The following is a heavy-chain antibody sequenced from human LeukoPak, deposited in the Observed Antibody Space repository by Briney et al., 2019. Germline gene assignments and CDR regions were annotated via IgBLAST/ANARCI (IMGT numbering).Heavy chain of an antibody. CDR3: AKDSWSFHDAFDI. CDR2: ISGPGGST. D-gene: IGHD2-21*01. V-gene: IGHV3-23*01. J-gene: IGHJ3*02. CDR1: GFTFINYA. Sequence: GGSLRLSCAASGFTFINYAMSWVRQAPGKGLEWVSGISGPGGSTYYADSVKGRFTISRDNSKNTLYPQMNSLRAEDTALYYCAKDSWSFHDAFDIWGQGTMVTVSS.